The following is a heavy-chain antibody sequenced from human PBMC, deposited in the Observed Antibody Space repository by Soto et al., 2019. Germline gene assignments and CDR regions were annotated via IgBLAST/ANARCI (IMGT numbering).Heavy chain of an antibody. CDR1: GGTLSRFISYP. Sequence: QVQLVQSGAEVKKPGSSVKVSCEASGGTLSRFISYPINWVRQAPGQGLEWMGGIVPNIGTVNYAQKFQGRLTITADKSTGTAYMELSYLRSEDTALYYCARRDTSGFLRYFDNWGQGTLVTVSS. J-gene: IGHJ4*02. CDR3: ARRDTSGFLRYFDN. CDR2: IVPNIGTV. D-gene: IGHD3-3*01. V-gene: IGHV1-69*06.